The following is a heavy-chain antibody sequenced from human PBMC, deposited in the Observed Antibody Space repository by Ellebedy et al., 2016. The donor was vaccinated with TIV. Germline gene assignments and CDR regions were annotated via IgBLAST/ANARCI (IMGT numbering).Heavy chain of an antibody. J-gene: IGHJ3*01. CDR1: GYSFPSYG. D-gene: IGHD7-27*01. CDR3: ASRNWANAFDV. V-gene: IGHV5-51*06. Sequence: GESLKISCQASGYSFPSYGIAWVRQMPGKGLEWMGIILPRDSETRYSPSFQGQITISVDKSITTAYLQWNSLKASDTAMYYCASRNWANAFDVWGQGTMVTVSS. CDR2: ILPRDSET.